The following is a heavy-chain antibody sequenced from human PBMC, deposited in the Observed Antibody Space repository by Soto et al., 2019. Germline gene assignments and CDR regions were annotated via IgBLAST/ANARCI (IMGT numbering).Heavy chain of an antibody. Sequence: GGSLRLSCAASGFTFSSYAMSWVRQAPGKGLEWVSAISGPGGGTYYADSVKGWFTISRDNSKNTLYLQMNSLRAADTAVYYCAKSQYYDILTGLDPWGQGTQVTVSS. V-gene: IGHV3-23*01. D-gene: IGHD3-9*01. CDR2: ISGPGGGT. J-gene: IGHJ5*02. CDR1: GFTFSSYA. CDR3: AKSQYYDILTGLDP.